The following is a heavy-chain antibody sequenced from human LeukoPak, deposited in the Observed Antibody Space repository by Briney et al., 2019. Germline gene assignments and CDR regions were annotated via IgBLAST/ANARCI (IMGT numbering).Heavy chain of an antibody. CDR2: IHYSGTT. CDR1: GGSISSTSSYY. Sequence: ETLSLTCTVSGGSISSTSSYYWAWIRQPPGKGMEWIGSIHYSGTTYYNPSLKSRVTMSVDTSKNQFSLKLSSVTAADTAVFYCVGRNYYDASFDPWGRGTLVTVSS. CDR3: VGRNYYDASFDP. J-gene: IGHJ5*02. V-gene: IGHV4-39*01. D-gene: IGHD3-22*01.